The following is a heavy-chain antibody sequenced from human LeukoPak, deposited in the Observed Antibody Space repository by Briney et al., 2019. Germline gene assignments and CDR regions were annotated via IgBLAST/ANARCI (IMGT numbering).Heavy chain of an antibody. CDR2: IIPIFGTA. CDR3: ARALRSLSGDFDYYFDY. V-gene: IGHV1-69*01. J-gene: IGHJ4*02. CDR1: GGTFSGYA. Sequence: GASVKVSCKASGGTFSGYAISWVRQAPGQGLEWMGGIIPIFGTANYAQKFQGRVTITADESTSTAYMELTSLRSEDTAVYYCARALRSLSGDFDYYFDYWGQGTPVTVSS. D-gene: IGHD3-9*01.